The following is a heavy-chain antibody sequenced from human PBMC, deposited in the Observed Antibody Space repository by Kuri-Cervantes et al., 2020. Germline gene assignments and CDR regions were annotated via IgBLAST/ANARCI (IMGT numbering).Heavy chain of an antibody. Sequence: SETLSLTCTVSGGSISSYYWSWIRQPPGKGLEWIGYIYYSGSTNYNPSLKSRVTISVDTSKNQFSLKLSSVTAADTAVCYCARVVTPYYYYGMDVWGQGTTVTVSS. CDR3: ARVVTPYYYYGMDV. CDR2: IYYSGST. J-gene: IGHJ6*02. D-gene: IGHD5-18*01. V-gene: IGHV4-59*01. CDR1: GGSISSYY.